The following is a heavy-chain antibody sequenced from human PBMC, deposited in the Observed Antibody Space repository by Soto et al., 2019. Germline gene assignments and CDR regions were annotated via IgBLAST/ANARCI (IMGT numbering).Heavy chain of an antibody. D-gene: IGHD3-10*01. Sequence: PSETLSLTCTVSGGSISSSSYYWGWIRQPPGKGLEWIGSIYYSGSTYYNPSLKSRVTISVDTSKNQFSLKLSSVTAADTAAYYCVSFGSGSYRPPLDYWGQGTLVTVSS. J-gene: IGHJ4*02. V-gene: IGHV4-39*01. CDR2: IYYSGST. CDR3: VSFGSGSYRPPLDY. CDR1: GGSISSSSYY.